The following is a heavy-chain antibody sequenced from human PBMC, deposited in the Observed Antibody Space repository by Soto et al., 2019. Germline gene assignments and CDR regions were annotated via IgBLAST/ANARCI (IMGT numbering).Heavy chain of an antibody. CDR2: IGGSSMYT. J-gene: IGHJ4*02. Sequence: GGSLRLSCAASGFTFSDYYISWIRQAPGKGLEWVSYIGGSSMYTNYADSVKGRFTISRDNAENSLYLQMNSLRVEDTAVYYCARYRGADRGGYFDYWGQGALVTVSS. D-gene: IGHD3-10*01. V-gene: IGHV3-11*06. CDR3: ARYRGADRGGYFDY. CDR1: GFTFSDYY.